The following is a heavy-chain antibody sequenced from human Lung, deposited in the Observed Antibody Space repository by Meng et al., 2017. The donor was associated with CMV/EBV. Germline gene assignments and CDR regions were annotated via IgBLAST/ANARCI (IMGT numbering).Heavy chain of an antibody. J-gene: IGHJ4*02. D-gene: IGHD6-19*01. Sequence: QVQRQEQGPGLVKPSGTLSLPCAVSGGSISRSNWWSWVRQPPGKGLEWIGEIYHSGSTNYNPSLKSRVTISVDKSKNQFSLKLSSVTAADTAVYYCASFPPPGKQWLVTDYWGQGTLVTVSS. CDR2: IYHSGST. CDR3: ASFPPPGKQWLVTDY. V-gene: IGHV4-4*02. CDR1: GGSISRSNW.